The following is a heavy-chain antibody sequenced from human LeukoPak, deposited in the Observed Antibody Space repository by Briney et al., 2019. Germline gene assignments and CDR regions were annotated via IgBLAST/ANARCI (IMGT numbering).Heavy chain of an antibody. Sequence: GASVKVSCKASGGTFSSYAISWVRQAHGQGLEWMGGIIPIFGTANYAQKFQGRVTITADESTSTAYMELSSLRSEDAAVYYCARSSGFMYYDFWRFDYWGQGTLVTVSS. CDR2: IIPIFGTA. D-gene: IGHD3-3*01. V-gene: IGHV1-69*01. J-gene: IGHJ4*02. CDR1: GGTFSSYA. CDR3: ARSSGFMYYDFWRFDY.